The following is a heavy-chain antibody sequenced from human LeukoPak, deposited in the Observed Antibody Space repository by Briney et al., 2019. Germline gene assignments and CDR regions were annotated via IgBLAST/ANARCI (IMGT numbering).Heavy chain of an antibody. Sequence: ASVKVSCKASGYTFTGYYMHWVRQAPGQGLEWMGWMNPNSGNTGYAQKFQGRVTITRNTSISTAYMELSSLRSEDTAVYYCARGPFLAITGDYYYYMDVWGKGTTVTVSS. CDR2: MNPNSGNT. J-gene: IGHJ6*03. CDR3: ARGPFLAITGDYYYYMDV. CDR1: GYTFTGYY. V-gene: IGHV1-8*03. D-gene: IGHD1-20*01.